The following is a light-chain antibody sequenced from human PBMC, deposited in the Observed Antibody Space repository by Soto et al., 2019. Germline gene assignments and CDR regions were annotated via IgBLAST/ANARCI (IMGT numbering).Light chain of an antibody. CDR3: LQAYSFPRT. J-gene: IGKJ4*01. Sequence: DIQMTQSPSSVSASVGDRVTITCRASQGIGDRLAWYQQKPVRAPKLLIYSASSLLRGVPSSFSGSGSGTDFTLTISSLQAGDFGTYHCLQAYSFPRTFGGGTKVEIK. V-gene: IGKV1-12*01. CDR1: QGIGDR. CDR2: SAS.